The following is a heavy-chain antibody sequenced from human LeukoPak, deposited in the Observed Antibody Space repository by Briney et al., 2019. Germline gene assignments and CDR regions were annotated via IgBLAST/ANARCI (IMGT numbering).Heavy chain of an antibody. Sequence: GGSLRLSCAADGFTFSSYGMDWVRQAPGKGLEWVAVISYDGSNKYYADSVKGPFTISRDNSKNTLYLQMNSLRAEDTAVYYCAKDFSSEGPEVDRRARIQLWLPHYWGQGTLVTVSS. CDR2: ISYDGSNK. CDR3: AKDFSSEGPEVDRRARIQLWLPHY. J-gene: IGHJ4*02. D-gene: IGHD5-18*01. CDR1: GFTFSSYG. V-gene: IGHV3-30*18.